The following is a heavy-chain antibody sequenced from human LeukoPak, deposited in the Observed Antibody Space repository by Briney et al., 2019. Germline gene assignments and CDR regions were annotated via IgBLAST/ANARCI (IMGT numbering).Heavy chain of an antibody. J-gene: IGHJ6*04. CDR1: GFTFSSYG. D-gene: IGHD6-13*01. V-gene: IGHV3-33*01. Sequence: GGSLRLSCAASGFTFSSYGMHWVRQAPGKGLEWVAVIWYDGSNKYYADSVKGRFTISRDNSKNTLYLQMNSLRAEDTAVYYCARDRAAAGMYYYYGMDVWGKGTTVTVSS. CDR2: IWYDGSNK. CDR3: ARDRAAAGMYYYYGMDV.